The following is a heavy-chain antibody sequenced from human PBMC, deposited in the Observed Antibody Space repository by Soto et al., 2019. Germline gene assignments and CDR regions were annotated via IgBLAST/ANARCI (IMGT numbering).Heavy chain of an antibody. CDR3: ASNYGSGHRAFAS. V-gene: IGHV1-69*02. J-gene: IGHJ4*02. Sequence: QVQLVQSGAEVKSAGSSVKVSCKASGDTFNFYSINWVRQAPGLGLEWVGRVNPILSMSNYAQRFQGRVTMTADKSTGTAYMELRSLRSEDTAIYYCASNYGSGHRAFASWGQGALVTVSS. D-gene: IGHD3-10*01. CDR2: VNPILSMS. CDR1: GDTFNFYS.